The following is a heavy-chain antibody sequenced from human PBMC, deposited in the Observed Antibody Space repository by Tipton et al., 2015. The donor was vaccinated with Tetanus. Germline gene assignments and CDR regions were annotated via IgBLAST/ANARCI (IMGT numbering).Heavy chain of an antibody. CDR2: IQYNGIT. D-gene: IGHD5-12*01. J-gene: IGHJ4*02. CDR1: GGSISTNY. V-gene: IGHV4-59*01. CDR3: ARANNDYPKKGPFDY. Sequence: TLSLTCAVSGGSISTNYWTWIRQSPGKGLEWIGFIQYNGITNYHPSLKGRLTISVDMSKNQFSLNLKSVITADTAIYYCARANNDYPKKGPFDYWGQGILVTVSS.